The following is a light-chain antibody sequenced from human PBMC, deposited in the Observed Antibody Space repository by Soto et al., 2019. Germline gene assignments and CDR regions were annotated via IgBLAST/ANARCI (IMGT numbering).Light chain of an antibody. V-gene: IGKV3-20*01. CDR2: GAS. Sequence: EIVLTQSPGTLSLSPGERATLSCRASLSVSSSYLAWYQQKPGQAPRHLIYGASSRATGIPDRFSGSESGTDFTLTISILEPEDFAVYYCQQYGSAPPTVGEGTKLQI. CDR1: LSVSSSY. CDR3: QQYGSAPPT. J-gene: IGKJ2*01.